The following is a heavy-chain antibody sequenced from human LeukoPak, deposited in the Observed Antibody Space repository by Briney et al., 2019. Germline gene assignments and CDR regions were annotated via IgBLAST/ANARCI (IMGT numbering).Heavy chain of an antibody. CDR3: AREGDSNSVGWFDP. J-gene: IGHJ5*02. D-gene: IGHD6-13*01. CDR2: IYHSGST. CDR1: GYSISSGYY. Sequence: SETLSLTCTVPGYSISSGYYWGWIRQPPGKGLEWIGSIYHSGSTYYNPSLKSRVTISVDTSKNQFSLKLSSVTSADTAVYYCAREGDSNSVGWFDPWGQGTLVTVSS. V-gene: IGHV4-38-2*02.